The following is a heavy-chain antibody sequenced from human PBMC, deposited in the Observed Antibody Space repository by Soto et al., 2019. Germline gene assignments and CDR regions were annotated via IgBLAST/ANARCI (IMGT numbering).Heavy chain of an antibody. V-gene: IGHV1-69*06. CDR3: ASATTVVAETEAFDI. D-gene: IGHD2-15*01. Sequence: GASVKVSCKASGGTFSSYAISWVRQAPGQGLEWMGGIIPIFGTANYAQKFQGRVTITADKSTSTAYMELSSLRSEDTAVYYCASATTVVAETEAFDIWGRGTMVTVSS. CDR1: GGTFSSYA. CDR2: IIPIFGTA. J-gene: IGHJ3*02.